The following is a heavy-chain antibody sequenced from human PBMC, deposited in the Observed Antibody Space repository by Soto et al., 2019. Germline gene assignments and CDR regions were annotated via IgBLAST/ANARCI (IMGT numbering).Heavy chain of an antibody. CDR1: GGTFSSYT. CDR3: ARGSGTVTTLGPNNWFDP. D-gene: IGHD4-17*01. Sequence: QVQLVQSGAEVKKPGSSVKVSCKASGGTFSSYTISWERQAPGQGLEWMGRIIPILGIANYAQKFQGRVTITADKSTSTAYMELSSLRSADTAVYYCARGSGTVTTLGPNNWFDPWGQGTLVTVSS. J-gene: IGHJ5*02. V-gene: IGHV1-69*02. CDR2: IIPILGIA.